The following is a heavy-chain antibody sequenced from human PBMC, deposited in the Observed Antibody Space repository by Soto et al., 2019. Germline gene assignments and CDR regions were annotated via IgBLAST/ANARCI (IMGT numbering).Heavy chain of an antibody. Sequence: QVQLVESGGGVVQPGRSLRLSCAASGVSFSISAMHWVRQAPGKGLEWVAVISYDGSIKYYADSVKGRFTISRDNSKNTLYLQMNSLGADDTAVYYCARAEAVAGPYYFDYWGQGTLVTVSS. V-gene: IGHV3-30-3*01. D-gene: IGHD6-19*01. J-gene: IGHJ4*02. CDR2: ISYDGSIK. CDR3: ARAEAVAGPYYFDY. CDR1: GVSFSISA.